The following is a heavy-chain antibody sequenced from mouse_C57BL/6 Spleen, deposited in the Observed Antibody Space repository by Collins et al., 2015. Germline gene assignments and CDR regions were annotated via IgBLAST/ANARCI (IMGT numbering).Heavy chain of an antibody. J-gene: IGHJ3*01. D-gene: IGHD2-1*01. CDR1: GYSITSDYA. CDR3: ARSPIYYGNPWFAY. CDR2: INYSGNT. Sequence: DVQLQESGPGLVKPSQSLSLTCTVTGYSITSDYAWNWIRQFPGNKLEWMGYINYSGNTSFNPYLKSRISITRDTSKNQFFLQLNSVTTEDTATYYCARSPIYYGNPWFAYWGQGTLVTVSA. V-gene: IGHV3-2*02.